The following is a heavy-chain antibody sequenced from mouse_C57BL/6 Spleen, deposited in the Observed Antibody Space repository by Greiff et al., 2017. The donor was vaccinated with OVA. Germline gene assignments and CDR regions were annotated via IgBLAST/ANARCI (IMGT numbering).Heavy chain of an antibody. CDR1: GYTFTDYE. D-gene: IGHD2-3*01. V-gene: IGHV1-15*01. Sequence: QVQLQQSGAELVRPGASVTLSCKASGYTFTDYEMHWVKQTPVHGLEWIGAIDPETGGTAYNQKFKGKAILTADKSSSTAYMVLRSLTSEDSAVYYCTRRWLPSSMDYWGQGTSVTVSS. CDR2: IDPETGGT. J-gene: IGHJ4*01. CDR3: TRRWLPSSMDY.